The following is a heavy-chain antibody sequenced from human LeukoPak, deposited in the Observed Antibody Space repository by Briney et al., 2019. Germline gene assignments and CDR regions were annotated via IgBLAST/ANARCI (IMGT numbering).Heavy chain of an antibody. CDR1: GFIVSHNY. D-gene: IGHD4-17*01. J-gene: IGHJ3*02. CDR2: IYSGGST. Sequence: GGSLRLSCAASGFIVSHNYMSWVRQAPGKGLEWVSVIYSGGSTYYADSVKGRFTISRDNSKNTLYLQMNSLRAEDTAVYYCARGGRYGDYAGGAFDIWGQGTMVTVSS. CDR3: ARGGRYGDYAGGAFDI. V-gene: IGHV3-66*01.